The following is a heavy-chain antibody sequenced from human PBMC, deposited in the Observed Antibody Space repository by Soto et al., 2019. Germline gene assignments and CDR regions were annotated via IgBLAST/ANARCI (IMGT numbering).Heavy chain of an antibody. D-gene: IGHD2-15*01. J-gene: IGHJ4*02. Sequence: QVQLVQSGAEVKKPGSSVRVSCKASGDTFTGHAITWVRQAPAQGLEWLGVITPLLGTANYAPNFQGRVTITADDSATTTFLDLTSLKFDDTAMYYCTNNFVWGQGVLVTVSS. CDR2: ITPLLGTA. V-gene: IGHV1-69*01. CDR1: GDTFTGHA. CDR3: TNNFV.